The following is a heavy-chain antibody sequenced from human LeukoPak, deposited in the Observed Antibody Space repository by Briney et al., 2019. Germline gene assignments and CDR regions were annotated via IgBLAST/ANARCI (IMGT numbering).Heavy chain of an antibody. D-gene: IGHD2-15*01. J-gene: IGHJ4*02. CDR3: ARGRRIKVDTANAFDY. CDR2: IWYDGSNK. V-gene: IGHV3-33*01. Sequence: PGGSLRLSSTVSVFSLSLEGMHCARQAPGKGLEWVAVIWYDGSNKYYADSVKGRFTISRDNSKNTLYLQMNSLRAKDTAVYYLARGRRIKVDTANAFDYWGQGTLVTVSS. CDR1: VFSLSLEG.